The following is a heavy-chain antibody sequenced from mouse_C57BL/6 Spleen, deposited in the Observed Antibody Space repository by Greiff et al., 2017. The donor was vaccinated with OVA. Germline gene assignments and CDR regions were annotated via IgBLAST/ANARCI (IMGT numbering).Heavy chain of an antibody. D-gene: IGHD2-5*01. CDR2: INPNNGGT. CDR1: GYTFTDYY. Sequence: EVMLVESGPELVKPGASVKISCKASGYTFTDYYMNWVKQSHGKSLEWIGDINPNNGGTSYNQKFKGKATLTVDKSSSTAYMELRSLTSEDSAVYYCAKKGGTYYSNSWFAYWGQGTLVTVSA. J-gene: IGHJ3*01. CDR3: AKKGGTYYSNSWFAY. V-gene: IGHV1-26*01.